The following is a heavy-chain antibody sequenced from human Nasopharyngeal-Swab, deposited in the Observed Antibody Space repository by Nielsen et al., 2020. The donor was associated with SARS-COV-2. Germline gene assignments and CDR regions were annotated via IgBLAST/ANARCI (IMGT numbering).Heavy chain of an antibody. J-gene: IGHJ6*03. CDR3: AKTEKPGGSYYMDV. Sequence: GESLKISCAASGFTFSSYSMHWVRQAPGKGLEYVSAISGDGGGRYYGDSVKGRFTVSRDNSKNTLYLQMGSLRAEDTAVYYCAKTEKPGGSYYMDVGGKGTTVTVSS. D-gene: IGHD3-16*01. V-gene: IGHV3-64*02. CDR2: ISGDGGGR. CDR1: GFTFSSYS.